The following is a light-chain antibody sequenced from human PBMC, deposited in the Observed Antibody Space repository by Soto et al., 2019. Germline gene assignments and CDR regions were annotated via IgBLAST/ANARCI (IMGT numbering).Light chain of an antibody. Sequence: VLTQSPATLSLSPGERATLSCRASQSVSSYLAWYQQKPGQAPRLLIYDTSNRATGVPARFSGSGSGTDFTLTISRLEPEDCAIYYCQQRQYWPQITCGQGTRLEIK. CDR3: QQRQYWPQIT. CDR1: QSVSSY. CDR2: DTS. V-gene: IGKV3-11*01. J-gene: IGKJ5*01.